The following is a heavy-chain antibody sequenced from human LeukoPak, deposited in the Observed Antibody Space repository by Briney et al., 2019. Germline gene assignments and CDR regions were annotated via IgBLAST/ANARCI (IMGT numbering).Heavy chain of an antibody. CDR1: GGSISSSSYY. CDR3: TRVRPSVELPSSWSYDFDH. V-gene: IGHV4-61*01. Sequence: PSETLSLTCTVSGGSISSSSYYWSWIRQPPGKGLEWIGYIYYSGSTNYNPALKSRVTISVDTSKNQFSLKLSSVTAADTAVYYCTRVRPSVELPSSWSYDFDHWGQGTLVTVSS. J-gene: IGHJ4*02. CDR2: IYYSGST. D-gene: IGHD1-26*01.